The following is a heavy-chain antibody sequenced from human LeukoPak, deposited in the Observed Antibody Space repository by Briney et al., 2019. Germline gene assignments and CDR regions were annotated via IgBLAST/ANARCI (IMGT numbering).Heavy chain of an antibody. V-gene: IGHV3-21*01. CDR1: GFTFSSYS. CDR2: ISSSSSYI. Sequence: PGGSLRLSCAASGFTFSSYSMNWVRQAPGKGLEWVSSISSSSSYIYYADSVKGRFTISRDNAKNSLYLQMNSLSAEDTAVYYCARDRVAAAGFWGQGTLVTVSS. D-gene: IGHD6-13*01. CDR3: ARDRVAAAGF. J-gene: IGHJ4*02.